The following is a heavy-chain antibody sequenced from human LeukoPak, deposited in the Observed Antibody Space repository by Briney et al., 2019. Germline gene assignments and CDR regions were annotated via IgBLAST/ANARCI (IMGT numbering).Heavy chain of an antibody. J-gene: IGHJ5*02. CDR1: GYTFTSYY. D-gene: IGHD2-21*02. CDR3: ARVLRAYCGGDCYSAAGDWFAP. V-gene: IGHV1-46*01. CDR2: INPSGGST. Sequence: GASVKVSCKASGYTFTSYYMHWVRQAPGQGLEWMGIINPSGGSTSYAQKFQGRVTMTRDTSTSTVYMELSSLRSEDTAVYYCARVLRAYCGGDCYSAAGDWFAPWGQGTLVTVPS.